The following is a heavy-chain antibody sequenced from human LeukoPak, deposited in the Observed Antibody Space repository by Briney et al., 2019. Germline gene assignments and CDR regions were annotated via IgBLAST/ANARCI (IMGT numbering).Heavy chain of an antibody. CDR1: GFTFSNYG. CDR3: ATDGVGSRGYGDLDY. CDR2: ISYDGSNK. Sequence: GGSLRLSCAASGFTFSNYGMHWVRQAPGKGLEWVAVISYDGSNKYYADSVKGRFTISRDNSKNTLYLQMNSLRAEDTAVYYCATDGVGSRGYGDLDYWGQGTLVTVSS. V-gene: IGHV3-30*12. J-gene: IGHJ4*02. D-gene: IGHD3-22*01.